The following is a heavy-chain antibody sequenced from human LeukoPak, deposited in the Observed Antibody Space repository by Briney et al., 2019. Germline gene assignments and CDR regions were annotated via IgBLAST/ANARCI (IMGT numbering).Heavy chain of an antibody. V-gene: IGHV3-74*01. CDR2: INTDGSYI. J-gene: IGHJ4*02. CDR1: GFIFSSWW. D-gene: IGHD3-9*01. CDR3: TTFGNDWSLSY. Sequence: GGSLRLSCAASGFIFSSWWMIWFRRLPGKGLVSVSHINTDGSYIRYADSVKGRFTISRDNAKNTLYLQMNSLRPEGTGVYYCTTFGNDWSLSYWGQGALVTVSS.